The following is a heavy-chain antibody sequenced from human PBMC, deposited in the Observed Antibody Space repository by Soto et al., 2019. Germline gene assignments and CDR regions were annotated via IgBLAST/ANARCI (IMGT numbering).Heavy chain of an antibody. Sequence: WGSLLLSCAPSGFTFSSYGMSWVRQAPGKGLEWVSAISGSGGSTYYADSVNGRFTISRDNSKNTLYLQMNSLRAEDTAVYYCAKGLYSSSYFDYWGQGTMVTVSS. D-gene: IGHD6-6*01. CDR2: ISGSGGST. J-gene: IGHJ4*02. CDR1: GFTFSSYG. V-gene: IGHV3-23*01. CDR3: AKGLYSSSYFDY.